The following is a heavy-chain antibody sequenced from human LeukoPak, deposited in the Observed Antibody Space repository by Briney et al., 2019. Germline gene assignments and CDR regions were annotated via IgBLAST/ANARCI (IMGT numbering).Heavy chain of an antibody. CDR1: GFTFRNYA. J-gene: IGHJ5*02. V-gene: IGHV3-23*01. Sequence: GGSLRLSCAASGFTFRNYAMTWVRQAPGKGLEWVSTINGGGTRTYYADSVKGRFTISRDNSKSTVYLQMNSLRVEDAAVYYCSKDLTSDFGGDLDPWGQGTLVTVSS. CDR3: SKDLTSDFGGDLDP. D-gene: IGHD3-10*01. CDR2: INGGGTRT.